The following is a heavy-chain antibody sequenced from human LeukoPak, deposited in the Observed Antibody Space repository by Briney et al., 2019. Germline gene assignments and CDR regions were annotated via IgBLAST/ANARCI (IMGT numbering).Heavy chain of an antibody. Sequence: ASVKVSCKASGYTFTGYYMHWVRQAPGQGLEWMGWINPNSGGTNYAQKFQGRVTMTRDTSISTAYMELSRLRSDDTAVYYCARAIGYCSSTSCRYKWFDPWGQGTMVTVSS. CDR3: ARAIGYCSSTSCRYKWFDP. CDR1: GYTFTGYY. V-gene: IGHV1-2*02. CDR2: INPNSGGT. D-gene: IGHD2-2*01. J-gene: IGHJ5*02.